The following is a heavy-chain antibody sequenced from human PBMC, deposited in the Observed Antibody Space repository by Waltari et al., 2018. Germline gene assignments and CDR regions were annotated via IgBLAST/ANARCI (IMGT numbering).Heavy chain of an antibody. V-gene: IGHV4-34*01. CDR3: ASRAARRGFYYYYYYMDV. CDR1: GGSFSGYS. Sequence: QGQLQQWGAGLLKPSATLSLTCAVYGGSFSGYSWSWIRQPPGKGLEWIGEINHSGSTNYNPSLKSRVTISVDTSKNQFSLKLSSVTAADTAVYYCASRAARRGFYYYYYYMDVWGKGTTVTISS. D-gene: IGHD6-6*01. CDR2: INHSGST. J-gene: IGHJ6*03.